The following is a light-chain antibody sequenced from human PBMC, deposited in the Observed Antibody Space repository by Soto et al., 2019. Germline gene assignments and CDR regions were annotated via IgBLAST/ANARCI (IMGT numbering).Light chain of an antibody. CDR3: QQYNKWPPLT. J-gene: IGKJ4*01. Sequence: EIGMTQSPATLSVSPGEGATLSCRASQSVSSNLAWYQQKPGQAPRLLIYGASTRATGIPARFGGSGSGTEFTLTISSLQSEDFAVYYCQQYNKWPPLTFGGGTKVEIK. CDR2: GAS. V-gene: IGKV3-15*01. CDR1: QSVSSN.